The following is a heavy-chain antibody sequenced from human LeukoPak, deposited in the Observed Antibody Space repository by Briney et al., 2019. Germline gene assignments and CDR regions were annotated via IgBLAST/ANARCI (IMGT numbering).Heavy chain of an antibody. Sequence: GGSLRLSCAASGFXFSSYAISWVRQAPGKGLEWVSAISGSGGSTDYADSVKGRFTISRDNSKNTLYLQMNSLRAEDTAVYYCARQATTVSSSSAFDIWGQGTMVTVSS. J-gene: IGHJ3*02. CDR3: ARQATTVSSSSAFDI. D-gene: IGHD4-17*01. CDR1: GFXFSSYA. V-gene: IGHV3-23*01. CDR2: ISGSGGST.